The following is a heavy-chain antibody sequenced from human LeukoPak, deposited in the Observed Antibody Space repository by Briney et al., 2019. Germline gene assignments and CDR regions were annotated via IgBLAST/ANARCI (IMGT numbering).Heavy chain of an antibody. D-gene: IGHD4-17*01. J-gene: IGHJ4*02. CDR2: ISASGGST. V-gene: IGHV3-23*01. Sequence: GGSLRLSCAASGFTFSSSAMSWVRQVPGKGLEWVSGISASGGSTSYADSVRGRFTISRDNSKNTLYVQMNSLRAEDTAVYYCAKADGDYVEPFDYWGQGTLVTVSS. CDR3: AKADGDYVEPFDY. CDR1: GFTFSSSA.